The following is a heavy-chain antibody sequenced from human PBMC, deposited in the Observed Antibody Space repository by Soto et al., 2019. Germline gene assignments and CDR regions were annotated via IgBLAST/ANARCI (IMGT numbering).Heavy chain of an antibody. D-gene: IGHD3-10*01. CDR2: IYYSGIT. CDR1: GGSISRYY. V-gene: IGHV4-59*01. CDR3: ARVWGGAFDI. Sequence: QVQLQESGPGLVKPSETLSLTCTVSGGSISRYYWSWIRQPPGKGLEWIGYIYYSGITNYNPSLKSRVTLSVDTANIQFSLKLSSVTAADTAVYYCARVWGGAFDIWGQGTMVTVSS. J-gene: IGHJ3*02.